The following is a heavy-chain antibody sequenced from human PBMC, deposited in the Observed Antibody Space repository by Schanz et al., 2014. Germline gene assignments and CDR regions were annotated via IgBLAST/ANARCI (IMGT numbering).Heavy chain of an antibody. Sequence: QVQLQESGPGLVKPSETLSLTCSVSGGSIRTYFWAWIRQPPGKGLEWIGFIYYSGSTNYNPSLKSRVPISVDMSKTQFALNLTSVTAADTGVYYCARQYSGWSRFDPWGQGIRVTVSS. CDR1: GGSIRTYF. D-gene: IGHD6-19*01. CDR2: IYYSGST. V-gene: IGHV4-59*08. J-gene: IGHJ5*02. CDR3: ARQYSGWSRFDP.